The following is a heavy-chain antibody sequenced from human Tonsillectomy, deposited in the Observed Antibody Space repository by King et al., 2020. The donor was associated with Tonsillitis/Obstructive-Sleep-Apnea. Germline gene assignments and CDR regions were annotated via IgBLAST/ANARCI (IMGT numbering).Heavy chain of an antibody. CDR2: FNHSGST. Sequence: VQLQQWGAGLLKPSETLSLTCAVYGGSFSGYYWSWIRQPPGKGLEWIGEFNHSGSTNYNPSLKSRVTISVDTSKNQFSLKLSSVTAADTAVYYCASYCSSTSCPTLLDYWGQGTLVTVSS. V-gene: IGHV4-34*01. D-gene: IGHD2-2*01. CDR3: ASYCSSTSCPTLLDY. J-gene: IGHJ4*02. CDR1: GGSFSGYY.